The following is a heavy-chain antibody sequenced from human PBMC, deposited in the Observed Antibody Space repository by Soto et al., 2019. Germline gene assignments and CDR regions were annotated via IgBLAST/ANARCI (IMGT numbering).Heavy chain of an antibody. Sequence: SETLSLTCTVSGGSINSYSWSWIGQPPGKGLEWIGYIYYSGSTDYNPSLNSRVTISVDTSNNQFSLKLKSVTAADTAVYYCARDHRYCSFVSCHSTTTWFDPSGQGTL. V-gene: IGHV4-59*13. D-gene: IGHD2-15*01. CDR1: GGSINSYS. CDR2: IYYSGST. J-gene: IGHJ5*02. CDR3: ARDHRYCSFVSCHSTTTWFDP.